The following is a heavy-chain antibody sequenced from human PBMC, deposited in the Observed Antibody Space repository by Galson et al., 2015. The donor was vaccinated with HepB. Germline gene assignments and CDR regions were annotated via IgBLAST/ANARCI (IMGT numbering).Heavy chain of an antibody. Sequence: SLRLSCAASGFTFSDYYMSWIRQAPGKGLEWVSYISSSGSTIYYADSVKGRFTISRDNAKNSLYLQMNSLRAEDTAVYYCARDRGRGYNWNSLGWGGGGSAPDYWGQGTLVTVSS. D-gene: IGHD1-7*01. CDR2: ISSSGSTI. CDR3: ARDRGRGYNWNSLGWGGGGSAPDY. J-gene: IGHJ4*02. V-gene: IGHV3-11*01. CDR1: GFTFSDYY.